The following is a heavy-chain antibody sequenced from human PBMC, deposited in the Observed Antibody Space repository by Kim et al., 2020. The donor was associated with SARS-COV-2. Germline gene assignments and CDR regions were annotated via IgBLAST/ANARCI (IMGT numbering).Heavy chain of an antibody. V-gene: IGHV1-69*13. CDR2: IIPIFGTA. CDR1: GGTFSSYA. J-gene: IGHJ5*02. CDR3: ATGHTYYYDSSGYPTGWFDP. Sequence: SVKVSCKASGGTFSSYAISWVRQAPGQGLEWMGGIIPIFGTANYAQKFQGRVTITADESTSTAYMELSSLRSEDTAVYYCATGHTYYYDSSGYPTGWFDPWGQGTLVTVSS. D-gene: IGHD3-22*01.